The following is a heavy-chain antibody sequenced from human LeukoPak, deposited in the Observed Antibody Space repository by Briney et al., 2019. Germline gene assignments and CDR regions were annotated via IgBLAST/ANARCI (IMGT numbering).Heavy chain of an antibody. J-gene: IGHJ5*02. CDR2: IYYSGST. Sequence: SETLSLTCTVSGGSISSSGYYWGWIRQPPGKGLEWIASIYYSGSTYYNPSLKSRVTISVDTSKNQLSLKLSSLTAADTAVYCCARHEYSGSYYGLSWFDPWGQGTLVTVSS. CDR3: ARHEYSGSYYGLSWFDP. D-gene: IGHD1-26*01. CDR1: GGSISSSGYY. V-gene: IGHV4-39*01.